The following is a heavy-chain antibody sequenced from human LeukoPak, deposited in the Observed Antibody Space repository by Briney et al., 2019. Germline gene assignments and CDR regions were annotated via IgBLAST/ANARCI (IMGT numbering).Heavy chain of an antibody. V-gene: IGHV4-59*01. CDR3: AASYGSGSYYPIHDY. CDR1: GGSISSYY. Sequence: SETLSLTCTVSGGSISSYYWSWIRQPPGKGLEWIGYIYYSRSTNYNPSLKSRVTILVDTSKNQFSLKLSSVTAADTAVYYCAASYGSGSYYPIHDYWGQGTLVTVSS. CDR2: IYYSRST. D-gene: IGHD3-10*01. J-gene: IGHJ4*02.